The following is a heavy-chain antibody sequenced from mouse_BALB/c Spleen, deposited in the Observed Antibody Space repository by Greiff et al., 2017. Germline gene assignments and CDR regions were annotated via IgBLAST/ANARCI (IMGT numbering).Heavy chain of an antibody. CDR1: GFTFSDYG. CDR2: ISNLAYSI. J-gene: IGHJ4*01. D-gene: IGHD1-1*01. Sequence: EVKLVESGGGLVQPGGSRKLSCAASGFTFSDYGMAWVRQAPGKGPEWVAFISNLAYSIYYADTVTGRFTISRENAKNTLYLEVSSLRSEDTAMYYCARSYGNRPAMDYWGQGTSVTVSS. V-gene: IGHV5-15*02. CDR3: ARSYGNRPAMDY.